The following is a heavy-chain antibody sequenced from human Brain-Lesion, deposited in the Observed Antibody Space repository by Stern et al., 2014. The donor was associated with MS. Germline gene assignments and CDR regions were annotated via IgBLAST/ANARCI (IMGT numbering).Heavy chain of an antibody. CDR1: GGSVSSTSYA. CDR3: AGEEDIRYCSGGSCTGNWFDP. D-gene: IGHD2-15*01. CDR2: IYYSGNT. Sequence: QVQLVQSGPGLVKPSETLSLTCTVAGGSVSSTSYAWAWIRQPPGKGLEWIGTIYYSGNTHYSPSLKSRLTISLDTSKNQFSLRWGFVTAADTAVYYCAGEEDIRYCSGGSCTGNWFDPWGQGTLVTVSS. J-gene: IGHJ5*02. V-gene: IGHV4-39*01.